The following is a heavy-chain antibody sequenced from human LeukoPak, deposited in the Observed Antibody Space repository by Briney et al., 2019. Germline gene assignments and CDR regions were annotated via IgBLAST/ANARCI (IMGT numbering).Heavy chain of an antibody. J-gene: IGHJ3*02. CDR3: ARCAPMVRGVHDAFDI. V-gene: IGHV3-21*01. D-gene: IGHD3-10*01. Sequence: GGSLRLSCAASGFTFSTYSMNWVRQAPGEGLEWVSSISSSSSYICYADSVKGRFTISRDNAKNSLYLQMNSLRAEDTAVYYCARCAPMVRGVHDAFDIWGQGTMVTVSS. CDR1: GFTFSTYS. CDR2: ISSSSSYI.